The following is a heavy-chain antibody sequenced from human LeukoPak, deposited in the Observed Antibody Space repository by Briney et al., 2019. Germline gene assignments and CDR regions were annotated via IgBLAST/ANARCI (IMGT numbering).Heavy chain of an antibody. CDR1: GFSLSTSGMC. V-gene: IGHV2-70*11. CDR2: IDWDDDK. Sequence: SGPALVKPAQTLTLTCTFSGFSLSTSGMCVSWIRQPPGKALERLARIDWDDDKYYSTSLKTRLTISKDTSKNQVVLTMTNMDPVDTATYYCARNVGDPGSAFDIWGQGTMVTVSS. J-gene: IGHJ3*02. CDR3: ARNVGDPGSAFDI. D-gene: IGHD1-14*01.